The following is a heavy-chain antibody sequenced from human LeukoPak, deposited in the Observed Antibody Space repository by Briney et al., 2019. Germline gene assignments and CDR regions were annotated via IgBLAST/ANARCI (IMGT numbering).Heavy chain of an antibody. V-gene: IGHV4-30-2*01. CDR1: GGSISSGGYS. Sequence: SQTLSLTCAVSGGSISSGGYSWRWIRQPPGKGLEWIGYIYHSGSTYYNPSLKSRVTISVDRSKNQFSLKLSSVTAADTAVYYCARGWGDGYNTDNWFDPWGQGTLVTVSS. CDR2: IYHSGST. D-gene: IGHD5-24*01. J-gene: IGHJ5*02. CDR3: ARGWGDGYNTDNWFDP.